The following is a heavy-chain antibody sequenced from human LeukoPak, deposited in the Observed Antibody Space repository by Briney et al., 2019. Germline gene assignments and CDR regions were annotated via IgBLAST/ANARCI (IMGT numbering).Heavy chain of an antibody. Sequence: GGSLRLSCVASGFTFSSYEMNWVRQAPGKGLEWVSYTSSSGSTRYYADSVKGRFTISRDNAKNSLYLQMNSLRAEDTAVYYCAELGITMIGGVWGKGTTVTISS. CDR3: AELGITMIGGV. V-gene: IGHV3-48*03. D-gene: IGHD3-10*02. CDR2: TSSSGSTR. CDR1: GFTFSSYE. J-gene: IGHJ6*04.